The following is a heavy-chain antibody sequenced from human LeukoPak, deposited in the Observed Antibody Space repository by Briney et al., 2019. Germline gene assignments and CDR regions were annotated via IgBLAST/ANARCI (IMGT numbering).Heavy chain of an antibody. D-gene: IGHD3-9*01. J-gene: IGHJ6*02. CDR2: ISYDGSNK. V-gene: IGHV3-30*18. CDR3: AEGPFDRYYYYYGMDV. CDR1: GFTFSSYG. Sequence: GGSLRLSCAASGFTFSSYGMHWVRQAPGKGLEWVAVISYDGSNKYYADSVKGRFTISRDNSKNTLYLQMNSLRAEDTAVYYCAEGPFDRYYYYYGMDVWGQGTTVTVSS.